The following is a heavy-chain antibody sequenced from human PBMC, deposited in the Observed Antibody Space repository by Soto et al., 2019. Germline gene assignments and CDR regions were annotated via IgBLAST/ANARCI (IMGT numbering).Heavy chain of an antibody. J-gene: IGHJ4*02. V-gene: IGHV3-30*18. CDR1: GFTFSGYG. CDR3: VKDGSLEVPDVPLEEYYFDH. D-gene: IGHD3-3*01. CDR2: ISYHGRNK. Sequence: LSCAASGFTFSGYGMHWVRQAPGKGLDWVAVISYHGRNKYYVDSVKGRFTISRDDSKNTLYLQMDSVRAEDTAVYYCVKDGSLEVPDVPLEEYYFDHWGQGTLVTVSS.